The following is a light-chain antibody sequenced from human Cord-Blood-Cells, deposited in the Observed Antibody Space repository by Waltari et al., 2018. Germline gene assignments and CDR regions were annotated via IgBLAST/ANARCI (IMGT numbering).Light chain of an antibody. CDR2: DAS. J-gene: IGKJ4*01. V-gene: IGKV1-5*01. CDR1: QSISSW. CDR3: QQYNSYSPT. Sequence: DIQMTQSPSTLSASVGDRVTITCRASQSISSWLAWYQQKPGKAPKLLIYDASSLESGVPSRFSGSVSGKEFTLTISSLQPDDFATYYCQQYNSYSPTFGGGTKVEIK.